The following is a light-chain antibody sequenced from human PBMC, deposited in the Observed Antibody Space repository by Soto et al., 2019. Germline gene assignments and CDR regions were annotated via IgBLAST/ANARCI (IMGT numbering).Light chain of an antibody. CDR3: AAWDDSLSGYV. Sequence: QAVVTQPPSASGTPGQSVTISCAGSSSNIGSNHAYWYQQLPRAAPKLLIYANYQRPSGVPDRFSGSKSVTSASLAISGLRSEDEADYYCAAWDDSLSGYVFGTGTKLTVL. CDR2: ANY. V-gene: IGLV1-47*02. CDR1: SSNIGSNH. J-gene: IGLJ1*01.